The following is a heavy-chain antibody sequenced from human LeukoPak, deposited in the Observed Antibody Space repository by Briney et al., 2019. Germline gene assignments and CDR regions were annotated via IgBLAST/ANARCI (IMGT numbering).Heavy chain of an antibody. V-gene: IGHV1-2*02. CDR2: INPKSGAT. Sequence: ASVKVSCKASGYTSRDDYMYWVRQAPGRGLEWVGWINPKSGATNYAHKFQGRVTMTGDTSINTAYMQLSSLTSDDTAVYYCARDDASDPSASFDLWGQGTLVTVSS. J-gene: IGHJ3*01. D-gene: IGHD1-26*01. CDR1: GYTSRDDY. CDR3: ARDDASDPSASFDL.